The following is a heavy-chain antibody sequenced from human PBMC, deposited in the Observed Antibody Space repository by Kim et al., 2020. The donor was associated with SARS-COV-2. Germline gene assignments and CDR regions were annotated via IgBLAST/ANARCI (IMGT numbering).Heavy chain of an antibody. CDR1: GGSISSSSYY. CDR2: IYYSGST. D-gene: IGHD6-19*01. Sequence: SETLSLTCTVSGGSISSSSYYWGWIRQPPGKGLEWIGSIYYSGSTYYNPSLKSRVTISVDTSKNQFSLKLSSVTAADTAVYYCARQQGGQWLVSSKGYYWYLDLWGRGTLVTVSS. J-gene: IGHJ2*01. V-gene: IGHV4-39*01. CDR3: ARQQGGQWLVSSKGYYWYLDL.